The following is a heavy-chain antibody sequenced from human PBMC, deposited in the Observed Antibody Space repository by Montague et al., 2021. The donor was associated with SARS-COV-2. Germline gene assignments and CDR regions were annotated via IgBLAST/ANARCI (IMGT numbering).Heavy chain of an antibody. D-gene: IGHD3-9*01. CDR2: IYYSGST. Sequence: SETLSLTCTVSGGSISSSSYYWGWIRQPPGKGLEWIGSIYYSGSTYYNLSLKSRVTISVHTSRNQLSLNVKSVTAADTAVYYCARHRRYDVVTYYPDFWGQGILVTVSS. CDR3: ARHRRYDVVTYYPDF. J-gene: IGHJ4*02. CDR1: GGSISSSSYY. V-gene: IGHV4-39*01.